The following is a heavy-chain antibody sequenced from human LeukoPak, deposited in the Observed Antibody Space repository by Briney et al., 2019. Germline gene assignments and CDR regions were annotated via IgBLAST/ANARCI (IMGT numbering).Heavy chain of an antibody. CDR1: GGSISSSSYY. J-gene: IGHJ4*02. Sequence: SETLSLTCTVSGGSISSSSYYWGWIRQPPGKGLEWIGSIYYSGSTYYNPSLKSRVTISVDTSKNQFSLKLSSVTAADTAVYYCARRETGTLDYWGQGTLVTVSS. D-gene: IGHD6-13*01. V-gene: IGHV4-39*01. CDR2: IYYSGST. CDR3: ARRETGTLDY.